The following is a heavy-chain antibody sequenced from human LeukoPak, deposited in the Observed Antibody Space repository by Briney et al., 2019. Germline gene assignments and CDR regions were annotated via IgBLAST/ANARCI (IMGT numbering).Heavy chain of an antibody. CDR1: GFTFSDYW. CDR3: VRDSSFWSGPGIGRPLDV. D-gene: IGHD3-3*01. J-gene: IGHJ6*04. Sequence: GGSLRLSCAGSGFTFSDYWMTWVRQAPGKGLEWVANIKEDGSDKYYVDSVKGRFTISRDNAENALYLQMNSLRVEATAVYYCVRDSSFWSGPGIGRPLDVWGKGTTVTVSS. CDR2: IKEDGSDK. V-gene: IGHV3-7*01.